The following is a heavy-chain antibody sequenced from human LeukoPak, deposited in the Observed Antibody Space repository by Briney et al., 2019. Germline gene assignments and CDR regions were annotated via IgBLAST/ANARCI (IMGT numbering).Heavy chain of an antibody. J-gene: IGHJ4*02. CDR1: GFTFSSYW. CDR3: ARAPYCIGGSCRFDY. D-gene: IGHD2-15*01. CDR2: IKQDGSEK. V-gene: IGHV3-7*03. Sequence: PGGSLRLSCAASGFTFSSYWMSWVRQTPGKGLEWVANIKQDGSEKYYVDSVMGRFTISRDNAKNSLYLQMNSLRAEDTAVYYCARAPYCIGGSCRFDYWGQGTLVTVSS.